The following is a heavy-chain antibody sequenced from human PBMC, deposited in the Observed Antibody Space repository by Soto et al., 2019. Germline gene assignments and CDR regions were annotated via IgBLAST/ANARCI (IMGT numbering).Heavy chain of an antibody. Sequence: KASETLSLTCAVSGGSISSGGYSWSWIRQPPGKGLEWIGYIYHSGSTYYNPSLKSRVTISVDRSKNQFSLKLSSVTAADTAVYYCARVSNPTGWFDPWGQGTLVTVSS. D-gene: IGHD4-4*01. CDR1: GGSISSGGYS. CDR2: IYHSGST. V-gene: IGHV4-30-2*01. CDR3: ARVSNPTGWFDP. J-gene: IGHJ5*02.